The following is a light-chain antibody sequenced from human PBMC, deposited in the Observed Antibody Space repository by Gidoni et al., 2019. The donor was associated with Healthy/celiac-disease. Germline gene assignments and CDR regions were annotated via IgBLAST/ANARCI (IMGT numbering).Light chain of an antibody. J-gene: IGKJ2*01. Sequence: DIQMTQSPSSLSASVGDRVTITCRASQSISSYLNWYQQKPGKDPKLLIYAASSLQSGVPSRFSGSGSGTDFTRTISSLQPEDFATYYCQQSYRTPYTFGQGTKLEIK. CDR3: QQSYRTPYT. CDR2: AAS. CDR1: QSISSY. V-gene: IGKV1-39*01.